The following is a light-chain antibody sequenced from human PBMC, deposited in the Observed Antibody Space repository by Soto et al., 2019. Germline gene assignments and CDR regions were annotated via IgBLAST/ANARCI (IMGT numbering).Light chain of an antibody. J-gene: IGLJ2*01. CDR2: LNSDGSH. CDR1: SGHSSYA. V-gene: IGLV4-69*01. Sequence: QPLLTQSPSASASLGASVKLTCTLSSGHSSYAIAWHQQQPEKGPRYLMKLNSDGSHSKGDGIPDRFSGSSSGAERYLTISSLQSEDEADYYCQTWGTGIHLFGGGTKLTVL. CDR3: QTWGTGIHL.